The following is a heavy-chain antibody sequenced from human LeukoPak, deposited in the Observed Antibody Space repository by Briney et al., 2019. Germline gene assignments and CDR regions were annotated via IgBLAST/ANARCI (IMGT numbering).Heavy chain of an antibody. Sequence: PSETLSLTCAVYGGSFSGYYWSWIRQPPGKGLEWIGEINHSGSTNYNPSLKSRVTISVDTSKNQFSLKLSSVTAADTAVYYCARRPAYSSNDYWGQGTLVTVSS. CDR2: INHSGST. CDR3: ARRPAYSSNDY. CDR1: GGSFSGYY. J-gene: IGHJ4*02. V-gene: IGHV4-34*01. D-gene: IGHD6-13*01.